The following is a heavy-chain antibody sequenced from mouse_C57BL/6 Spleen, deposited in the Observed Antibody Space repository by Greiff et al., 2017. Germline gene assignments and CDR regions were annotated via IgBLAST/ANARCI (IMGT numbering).Heavy chain of an antibody. Sequence: EVKLVESGGGLVKPGGSLKLSCAASGFTFSDYGMHWVRQAPEKGLEWVAYISSGSSTIYYADTVKGRFTISRDNAKNTLFLQMTSLRSEDSAMYYCARGGGYYGNSFDVWGTGTTVTVSS. CDR2: ISSGSSTI. D-gene: IGHD2-1*01. CDR3: ARGGGYYGNSFDV. V-gene: IGHV5-17*01. J-gene: IGHJ1*03. CDR1: GFTFSDYG.